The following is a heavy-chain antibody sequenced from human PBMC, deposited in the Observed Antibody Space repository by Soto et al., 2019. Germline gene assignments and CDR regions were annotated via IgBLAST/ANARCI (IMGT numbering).Heavy chain of an antibody. V-gene: IGHV4-38-2*02. CDR1: GYSISSGYY. D-gene: IGHD4-17*01. Sequence: LSLTCAVSGYSISSGYYWGWIRQPPGKGLEWIGSIYHSGSTYYNPSLKSRVTISVDTSKNQFSLKLSSVTAADTAVYYCARDPDGDYEGYFDYWGQGXLVTVYS. CDR2: IYHSGST. J-gene: IGHJ4*02. CDR3: ARDPDGDYEGYFDY.